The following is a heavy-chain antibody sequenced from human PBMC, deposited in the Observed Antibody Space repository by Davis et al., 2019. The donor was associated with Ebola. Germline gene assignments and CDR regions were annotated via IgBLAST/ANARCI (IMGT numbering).Heavy chain of an antibody. CDR2: IIPIFGTA. CDR3: ARDGRFRDRSWFDP. J-gene: IGHJ5*02. CDR1: GGTFSIYA. V-gene: IGHV1-69*06. D-gene: IGHD3-10*01. Sequence: AASVKVSCKASGGTFSIYAISWVRQAPGQGLEWMGGIIPIFGTANYAQKFQGRVTITADKSTSTAYMELSSLRSEDTAVYYCARDGRFRDRSWFDPWGQGTLVTVSS.